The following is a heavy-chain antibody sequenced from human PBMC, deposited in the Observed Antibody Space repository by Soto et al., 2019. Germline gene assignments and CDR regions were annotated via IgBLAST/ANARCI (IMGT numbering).Heavy chain of an antibody. CDR2: ISGSGGST. J-gene: IGHJ4*02. D-gene: IGHD2-2*01. CDR1: RFTFISYA. Sequence: GGSLSLSCAASRFTFISYAMSWVRQAPGKGLEWVSAISGSGGSTYYADSVKGRFTISRDNSKNTLYLQMNSLRAEDTAVYYCAKDPRSSAVDYWDQGTLVTVSS. V-gene: IGHV3-23*01. CDR3: AKDPRSSAVDY.